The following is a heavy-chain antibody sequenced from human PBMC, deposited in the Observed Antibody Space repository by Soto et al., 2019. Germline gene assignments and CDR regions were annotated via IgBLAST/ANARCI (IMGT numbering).Heavy chain of an antibody. V-gene: IGHV3-30*17. Sequence: QVQLVESGGGVVQPGSSLRLSCAASGFSFKNYAFHWVRQAPGKGLQWVALISHNDEPRIFYADSVQGRFTISRDNFKNTVYLQMNSLRDDDTALYHCARGVRAETYYNAFDYWGQGTLVTVSS. CDR3: ARGVRAETYYNAFDY. J-gene: IGHJ4*01. CDR2: ISHNDEPRI. D-gene: IGHD3-10*01. CDR1: GFSFKNYA.